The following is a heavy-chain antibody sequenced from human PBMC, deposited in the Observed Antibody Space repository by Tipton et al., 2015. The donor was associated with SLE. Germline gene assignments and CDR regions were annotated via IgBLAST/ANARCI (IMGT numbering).Heavy chain of an antibody. CDR3: ARETRGNWYRRDVFDI. V-gene: IGHV4-61*09. Sequence: TLSLTCTVSGGSISSGNYYWNWIRQPAGKGLEWIGHLNTSGTTNDNPSLKSRVTISVDTSKNQFSLKLSSVTAADTAVYFCARETRGNWYRRDVFDIWGQGTMVTVSS. D-gene: IGHD1-20*01. CDR1: GGSISSGNYY. CDR2: LNTSGTT. J-gene: IGHJ3*02.